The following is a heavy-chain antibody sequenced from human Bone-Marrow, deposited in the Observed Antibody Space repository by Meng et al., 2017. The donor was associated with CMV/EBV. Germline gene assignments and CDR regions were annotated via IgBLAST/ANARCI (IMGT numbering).Heavy chain of an antibody. CDR3: ARGGVQLWYY. J-gene: IGHJ4*02. CDR2: IIPILGIA. CDR1: GGTFSSYA. Sequence: SVKVSCKASGGTFSSYAISWVRQAPGQGLEWMGGIIPILGIANYAQKLQGRVTMTTDTSTSTAYMELRSLRSDDTAVYYCARGGVQLWYYWGQGTLVTVSS. D-gene: IGHD5-18*01. V-gene: IGHV1-69*10.